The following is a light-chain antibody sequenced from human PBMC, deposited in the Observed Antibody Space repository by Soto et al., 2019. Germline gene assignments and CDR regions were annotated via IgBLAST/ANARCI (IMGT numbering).Light chain of an antibody. V-gene: IGKV3-20*01. CDR2: GAS. CDR1: QSVSSSY. J-gene: IGKJ2*01. Sequence: EIVLTQSPGTLSLSPGERATLSCRASQSVSSSYLAWYQHKPGQAPRLLIYGASSRATGSPDRFSGSGSGTDFTRTISRLEPEDFAVYYCQQYGSSPHTFGQGTKLEIK. CDR3: QQYGSSPHT.